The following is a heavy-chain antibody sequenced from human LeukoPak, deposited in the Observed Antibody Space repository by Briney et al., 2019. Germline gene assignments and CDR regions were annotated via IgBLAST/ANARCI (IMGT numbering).Heavy chain of an antibody. CDR3: AKTRPLDSSSWSHGDY. J-gene: IGHJ4*02. V-gene: IGHV3-23*01. Sequence: GGSLRLSCAASGFTFSSYAMSWVRQAPGKGLEWVPAISGSGDSTYYGDSVKGRFTISRDNSENTLYLQMNSLRAEDTAVYYCAKTRPLDSSSWSHGDYWGQGTLVTVSS. CDR2: ISGSGDST. D-gene: IGHD6-13*01. CDR1: GFTFSSYA.